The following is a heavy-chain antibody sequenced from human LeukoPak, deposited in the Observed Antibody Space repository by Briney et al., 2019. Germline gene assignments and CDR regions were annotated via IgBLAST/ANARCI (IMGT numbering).Heavy chain of an antibody. CDR1: GGSISSSSYY. D-gene: IGHD3-10*01. CDR3: ARSYGSGGRFDY. J-gene: IGHJ4*02. CDR2: IYCSGST. Sequence: SETLSLTCTVSGGSISSSSYYWGWIRQPPGKGLEWIGSIYCSGSTNYNPSLKSRVTISVDTSKNQFSLKLSSVTAADTAVYYCARSYGSGGRFDYWGQGTLVTVSS. V-gene: IGHV4-39*07.